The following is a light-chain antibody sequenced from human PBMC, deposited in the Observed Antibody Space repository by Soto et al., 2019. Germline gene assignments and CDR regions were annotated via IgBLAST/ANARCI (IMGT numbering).Light chain of an antibody. CDR3: QLWDNTRVPRVV. CDR2: YDS. Sequence: SYELTQPPSVSVAPGQTATITCGENNIGDKSVHWYQQKPGQAPILVIRYDSDRPSGIPERFSGSISGNTATLNISRVEAGDEADFYCQLWDNTRVPRVVFGGGTKLNVL. J-gene: IGLJ3*02. V-gene: IGLV3-21*04. CDR1: NIGDKS.